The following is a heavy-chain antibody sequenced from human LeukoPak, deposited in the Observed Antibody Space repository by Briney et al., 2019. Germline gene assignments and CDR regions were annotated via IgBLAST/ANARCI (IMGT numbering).Heavy chain of an antibody. J-gene: IGHJ4*02. CDR2: INHSGST. CDR1: GGSFSGYY. D-gene: IGHD5-18*01. CDR3: AGARIQLWLPDY. Sequence: SETLSLTCAVYGGSFSGYYWSWIRQPPGKGLEWIGEINHSGSTNYNPSLKSRVTKSVDTSKNQFSLKLSSVTAADTAVYYCAGARIQLWLPDYWGQGTLVTVSS. V-gene: IGHV4-34*01.